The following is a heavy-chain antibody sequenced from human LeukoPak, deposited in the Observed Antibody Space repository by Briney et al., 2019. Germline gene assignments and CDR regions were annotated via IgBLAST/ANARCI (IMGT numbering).Heavy chain of an antibody. Sequence: GGSLRLSCAASGFTFDDYAMHWVRHAPGKGLEWVSLISGAGGSTYYADSVKRRFTISRDNSKNSLYLQMNSLRTEDTALYYCAKESGYDSSGYDYWGQGTLVTVSS. D-gene: IGHD3-22*01. CDR3: AKESGYDSSGYDY. CDR2: ISGAGGST. V-gene: IGHV3-43*02. J-gene: IGHJ4*02. CDR1: GFTFDDYA.